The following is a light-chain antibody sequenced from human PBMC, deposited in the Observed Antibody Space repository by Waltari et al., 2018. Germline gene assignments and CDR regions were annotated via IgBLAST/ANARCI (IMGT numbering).Light chain of an antibody. CDR2: DDS. Sequence: SYVLPQSPSVSVAPGQTAVITCGGNNIGSKTVCWFQQKPGQAPVLVVYDDSGRPSGIPGRFAGSNSGNTATLTVSRVEAGDEADDCCQVWDSISDRVLFGGGTKLTVL. J-gene: IGLJ2*01. CDR3: QVWDSISDRVL. V-gene: IGLV3-21*02. CDR1: NIGSKT.